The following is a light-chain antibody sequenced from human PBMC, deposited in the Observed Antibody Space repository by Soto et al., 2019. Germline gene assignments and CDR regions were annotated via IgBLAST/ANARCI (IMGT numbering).Light chain of an antibody. Sequence: QSVLTQPPSASGSPGQSVTISCPGTRNDVGGFNYVSWYQQHPGKPPKLIIYEVSKRPPGVPDRFSGSKSGNTASLTVSGLQGEDEADYYCSSYVGSNNLLFGGGTKLTVL. CDR2: EVS. CDR1: RNDVGGFNY. J-gene: IGLJ2*01. V-gene: IGLV2-8*01. CDR3: SSYVGSNNLL.